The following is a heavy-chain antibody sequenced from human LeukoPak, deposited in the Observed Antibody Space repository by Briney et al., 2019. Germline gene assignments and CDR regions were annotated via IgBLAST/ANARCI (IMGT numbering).Heavy chain of an antibody. CDR1: GFTFRSYA. D-gene: IGHD4-23*01. CDR3: AKDLDDYGGNGRGY. CDR2: ISGSGGST. V-gene: IGHV3-23*01. Sequence: GGSLRLSCAASGFTFRSYAMSWVRQAPGKGLEWVSAISGSGGSTYYADSVKGRFTISRDNSKNTLYLQMNSLRAEDTAVYYCAKDLDDYGGNGRGYWGQGTLVTVSS. J-gene: IGHJ4*02.